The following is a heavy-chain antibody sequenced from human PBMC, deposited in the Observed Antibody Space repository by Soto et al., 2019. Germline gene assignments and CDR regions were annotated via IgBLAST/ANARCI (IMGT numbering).Heavy chain of an antibody. V-gene: IGHV3-30*18. CDR3: AKDRGNRRYYYYYGMDV. Sequence: SLRLSCAASGFTFSSYGMHWVRQAPGKGLEWVAVISYDGSNKYYADSVKGRFTISRDNTKNTLYLQMNSLRAEDTAVYYCAKDRGNRRYYYYYGMDVWGQGTTVTVSS. CDR2: ISYDGSNK. D-gene: IGHD3-10*01. J-gene: IGHJ6*02. CDR1: GFTFSSYG.